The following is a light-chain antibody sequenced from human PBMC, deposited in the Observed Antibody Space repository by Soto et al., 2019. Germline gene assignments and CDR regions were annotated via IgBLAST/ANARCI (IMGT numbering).Light chain of an antibody. Sequence: SALTHPASVSGSPGQSITISCTGTSSDVGGYNYVSWYQQHPGKAPKLMIYDVSNRPSGVSNRFSGSKSGNTASLTISGLQAEDEAGYYCSSYTSSSTYYVFGTGTKVTVL. CDR1: SSDVGGYNY. V-gene: IGLV2-14*01. CDR3: SSYTSSSTYYV. J-gene: IGLJ1*01. CDR2: DVS.